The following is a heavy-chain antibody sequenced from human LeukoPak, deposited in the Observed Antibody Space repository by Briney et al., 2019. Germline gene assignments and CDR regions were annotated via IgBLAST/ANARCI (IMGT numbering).Heavy chain of an antibody. J-gene: IGHJ4*02. CDR1: GFTFSDFW. D-gene: IGHD3-10*01. V-gene: IGHV3-7*01. CDR3: TKGRSSHY. CDR2: INQDGSEN. Sequence: GGSLRLSCAASGFTFSDFWMGWVRQAPGKGLEWVANINQDGSENYYVDSVKGRFTISRDNAKNSLYLQMNSLRAEDTAVYYCTKGRSSHYWGQGTLVTVST.